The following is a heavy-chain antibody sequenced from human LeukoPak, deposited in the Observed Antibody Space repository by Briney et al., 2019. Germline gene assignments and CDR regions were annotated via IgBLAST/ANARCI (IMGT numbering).Heavy chain of an antibody. Sequence: SETLSLTCAVYGGSFSGYCWSWIRQPPGKGLEWIGEINHSGSTNYNPSLKSRVTISVDTSKNQFSLKLSSVTAADTAVYYCARRRVVTIFGVPYYYYYGMDVWGQGTTVTVSS. CDR2: INHSGST. J-gene: IGHJ6*02. D-gene: IGHD3-3*01. V-gene: IGHV4-34*01. CDR1: GGSFSGYC. CDR3: ARRRVVTIFGVPYYYYYGMDV.